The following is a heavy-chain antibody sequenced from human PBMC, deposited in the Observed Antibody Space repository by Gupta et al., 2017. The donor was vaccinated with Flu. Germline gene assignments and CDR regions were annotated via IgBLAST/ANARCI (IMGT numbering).Heavy chain of an antibody. CDR1: GGTFSSYA. CDR3: ASEGFFTGARNWFDP. D-gene: IGHD2-8*02. CDR2: IIPIFGRA. V-gene: IGHV1-69*01. J-gene: IGHJ5*02. Sequence: QVQLVQSGAEVKKPGSSVKVSCKASGGTFSSYAISWVRQAPGQGLEWMGGIIPIFGRAAYAQKFQGRVTITADASTSIAYMELSSLRSEDTAVYYCASEGFFTGARNWFDPWGQGTLVTVSS.